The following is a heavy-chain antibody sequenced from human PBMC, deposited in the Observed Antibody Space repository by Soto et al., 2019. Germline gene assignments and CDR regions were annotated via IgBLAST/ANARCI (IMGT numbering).Heavy chain of an antibody. CDR1: GFTFSSYS. CDR3: ARDFGMATILPAYYYGMDV. V-gene: IGHV3-48*02. J-gene: IGHJ6*02. CDR2: ISSSSSTI. D-gene: IGHD5-12*01. Sequence: PGGSLRLSCAASGFTFSSYSMNWVRQAPGKGLEWVSYISSSSSTIYYADSVKGRFTISRDNAKNSLYLQMNSLRDEDTAVYYCARDFGMATILPAYYYGMDVWGQGTTVTVSS.